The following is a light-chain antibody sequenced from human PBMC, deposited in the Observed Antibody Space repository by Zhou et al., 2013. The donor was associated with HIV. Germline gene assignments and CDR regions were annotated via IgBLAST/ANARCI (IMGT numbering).Light chain of an antibody. J-gene: IGKJ5*01. Sequence: EIVLTQSPGTLSLSPGERATLSCRASQSVSSYLAWYQQKPGQAPRLLIHHASIRATGTPDRFSGSGSGTDFTLTISRVEPEDFAVYYCQQRSNWTFGQGTRLEIK. CDR3: QQRSNWT. CDR2: HAS. V-gene: IGKV3-11*01. CDR1: QSVSSY.